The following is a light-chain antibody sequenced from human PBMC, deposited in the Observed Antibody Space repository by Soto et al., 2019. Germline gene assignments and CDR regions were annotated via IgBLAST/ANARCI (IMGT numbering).Light chain of an antibody. Sequence: EIVLTQSPGTLSLSPGESATLSCRASQSVSSSYLAWYQQKPGQAPRLLIYGASSRATGIPDRFSGSGSGTYFTLTISRLEPEDFAVYYCLQYGTSPELTFGGGTKVEIE. J-gene: IGKJ4*01. CDR1: QSVSSSY. CDR3: LQYGTSPELT. V-gene: IGKV3-20*01. CDR2: GAS.